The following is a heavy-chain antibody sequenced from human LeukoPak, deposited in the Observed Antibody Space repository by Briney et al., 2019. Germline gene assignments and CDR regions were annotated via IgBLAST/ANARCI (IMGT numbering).Heavy chain of an antibody. Sequence: PGGSLRLSCAASGFSVSNNYMTWVRQAPGKGLEWVGRIKSKTDGGTIDYAAPVQGRFTISRDDSKKTLYLQMNSLKTEDTGVYYCTSSGSSGAGDFDFWGQGTLVTVSS. J-gene: IGHJ4*02. CDR1: GFSVSNNY. CDR2: IKSKTDGGTI. V-gene: IGHV3-15*01. CDR3: TSSGSSGAGDFDF. D-gene: IGHD1-26*01.